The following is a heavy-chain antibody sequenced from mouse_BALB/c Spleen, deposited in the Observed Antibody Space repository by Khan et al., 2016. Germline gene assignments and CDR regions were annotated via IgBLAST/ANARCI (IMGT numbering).Heavy chain of an antibody. V-gene: IGHV14-3*02. D-gene: IGHD1-1*01. Sequence: EVQLQESGAELVKPGASVKLSCTASGFNIKDTYMHWVKQRPEQGLEWIGRIDPANGNTKYDPKFQGKATITADTSSNTAYLQLSSLTSGDTAVYYCANYGSSYWNFDVWGAGTTVTVSS. CDR2: IDPANGNT. J-gene: IGHJ1*01. CDR1: GFNIKDTY. CDR3: ANYGSSYWNFDV.